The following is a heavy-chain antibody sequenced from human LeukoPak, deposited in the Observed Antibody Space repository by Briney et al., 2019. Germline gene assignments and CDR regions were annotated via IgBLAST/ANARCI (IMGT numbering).Heavy chain of an antibody. Sequence: GASVKVSCKASGYRFTSYGIRWVRQAPGQGRAWMGWISAYNCNTNYAQKLQGRVTMTTDTSTSTAYMELRSLRSDDTAVYYCARDNHDFWSGYPTYYYYGMDVWGQGTTVTVSS. CDR2: ISAYNCNT. CDR3: ARDNHDFWSGYPTYYYYGMDV. J-gene: IGHJ6*02. CDR1: GYRFTSYG. V-gene: IGHV1-18*01. D-gene: IGHD3-3*01.